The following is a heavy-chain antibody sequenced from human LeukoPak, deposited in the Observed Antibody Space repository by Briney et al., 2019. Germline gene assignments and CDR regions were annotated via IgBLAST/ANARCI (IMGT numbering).Heavy chain of an antibody. CDR1: GFTFSSHA. CDR3: AKDRSPSGSYIPWYFDL. D-gene: IGHD1-26*01. CDR2: ILDSGAST. J-gene: IGHJ2*01. V-gene: IGHV3-23*01. Sequence: GGSLRLSCAASGFTFSSHAMTWVRQAPGKGLEWVSAILDSGASTYHADSVKGRLTISRDNSKNTLYLRMNSLRDEDTAVYYCAKDRSPSGSYIPWYFDLWGRGTLVTVSS.